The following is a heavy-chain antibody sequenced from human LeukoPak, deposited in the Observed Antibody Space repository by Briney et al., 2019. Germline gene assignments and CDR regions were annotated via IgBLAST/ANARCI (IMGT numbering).Heavy chain of an antibody. J-gene: IGHJ4*02. V-gene: IGHV3-NL1*01. D-gene: IGHD6-13*01. CDR3: AKEFAAIGTPLFDY. CDR2: IYSGGST. Sequence: PGGSLRLSCAASGFSFSDYGMHWVRQAPGKGLEWVSVIYSGGSTYYADSVKGRFTISRDNSQNTLFLQMNSLRGEDTAVYYCAKEFAAIGTPLFDYWGQGALVTVSS. CDR1: GFSFSDYG.